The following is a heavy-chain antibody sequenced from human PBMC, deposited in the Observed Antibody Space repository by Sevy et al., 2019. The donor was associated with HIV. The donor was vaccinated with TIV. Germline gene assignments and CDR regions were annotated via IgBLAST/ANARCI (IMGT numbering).Heavy chain of an antibody. V-gene: IGHV3-13*01. CDR1: GFSFGDYD. Sequence: GGSLRLSCAASGFSFGDYDMHWVRQLSGKGLEWVSSIGTAGDTYYLGSVEGRFTISRENATNSVYLQMRSLRAGDTAVYYCAKAVADSNYYYGLDVWGQGTTVTVSS. J-gene: IGHJ6*02. D-gene: IGHD6-19*01. CDR3: AKAVADSNYYYGLDV. CDR2: IGTAGDT.